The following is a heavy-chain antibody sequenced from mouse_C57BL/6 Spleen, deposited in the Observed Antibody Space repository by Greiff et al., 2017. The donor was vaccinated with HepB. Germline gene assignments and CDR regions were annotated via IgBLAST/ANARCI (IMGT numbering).Heavy chain of an antibody. Sequence: QVQLKQPGAELVRPGSSVKLSCKASGYTFTSYWMHWVKQRPIQGLEWIGNIDPSDSETHYNQKFKDKATLTVDKSSSTAYMQLSSLTSEDSAVYYCARPTGGAMDYWGQGTSVTVSS. CDR3: ARPTGGAMDY. D-gene: IGHD1-1*01. CDR2: IDPSDSET. V-gene: IGHV1-52*01. CDR1: GYTFTSYW. J-gene: IGHJ4*01.